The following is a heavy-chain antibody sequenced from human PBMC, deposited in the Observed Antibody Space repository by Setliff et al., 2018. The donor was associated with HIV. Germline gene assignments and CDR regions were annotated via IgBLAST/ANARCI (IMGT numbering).Heavy chain of an antibody. J-gene: IGHJ6*03. V-gene: IGHV4-61*02. D-gene: IGHD3-10*01. Sequence: SETLSLTCTVSGGSISSGSYYWSWIRQPAGKGLEWIGSIYTSGSTNYNPPLKSRVTISVDTSKNQFSLKLSSVTAADTAVYYCSRGGRRNFMVRTVGSYYYYYMDVWGKGTTVTVSS. CDR1: GGSISSGSYY. CDR2: IYTSGST. CDR3: SRGGRRNFMVRTVGSYYYYYMDV.